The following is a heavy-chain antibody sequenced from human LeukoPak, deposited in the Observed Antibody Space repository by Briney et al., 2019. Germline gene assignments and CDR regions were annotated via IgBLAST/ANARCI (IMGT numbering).Heavy chain of an antibody. J-gene: IGHJ4*02. V-gene: IGHV3-30*02. CDR1: GFTFSSYG. Sequence: GGSLRLSCAASGFTFSSYGMHWVRQAPGKGLEWVAFIRYDGSNKYYADSVKGRFTISRDNSKNTLYLQMDSLRAEDTAVYYCAKSQGTIATYFDYWGQGSLVTVSS. CDR3: AKSQGTIATYFDY. D-gene: IGHD2-21*01. CDR2: IRYDGSNK.